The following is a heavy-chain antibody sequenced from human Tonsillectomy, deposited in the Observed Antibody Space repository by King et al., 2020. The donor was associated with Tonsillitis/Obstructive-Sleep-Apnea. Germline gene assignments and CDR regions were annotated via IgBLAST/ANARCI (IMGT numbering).Heavy chain of an antibody. CDR3: VEGGYPLSPPFGF. Sequence: EVQLVESGGGLVQPGGSLGLSCSASGFTFGSYAMHWVRQAPGKGLEYVSAISNNGGSTYYADSMKDRFTISRDNSKNTLYLQMSSLRAGDTAVYHCVEGGYPLSPPFGFLGQGNLGPGS. CDR1: GFTFGSYA. V-gene: IGHV3-64D*06. J-gene: IGHJ4*03. D-gene: IGHD5-18*01. CDR2: ISNNGGST.